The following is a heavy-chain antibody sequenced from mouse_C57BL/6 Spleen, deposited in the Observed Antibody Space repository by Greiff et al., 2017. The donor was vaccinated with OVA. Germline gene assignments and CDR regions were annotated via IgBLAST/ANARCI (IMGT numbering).Heavy chain of an antibody. CDR3: ARGGLRDWFAY. CDR1: GYSFTGYY. D-gene: IGHD2-4*01. Sequence: EVQLQQSGPELVKPGASVKISCKASGYSFTGYYMNWVKQSPEKSLEWIGEINPSTGGTTYNQKFKAKATLTVDKSSSTAYMQLKSLTSEDSAVYYCARGGLRDWFAYWGQGTLVTVSA. CDR2: INPSTGGT. J-gene: IGHJ3*01. V-gene: IGHV1-42*01.